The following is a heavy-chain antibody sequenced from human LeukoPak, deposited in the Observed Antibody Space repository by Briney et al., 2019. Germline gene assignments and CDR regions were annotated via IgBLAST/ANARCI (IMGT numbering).Heavy chain of an antibody. CDR2: ISAYNGNT. D-gene: IGHD4-23*01. CDR3: ARDLRVAGTVGY. Sequence: ASVKVSCKASGYTFTSYDINWVRQATGQGLEWMGWISAYNGNTNYAQKLQGRVTMTTDTSTSTAYMELRSLRSDDTAVYYCARDLRVAGTVGYWGQGTLVTVSS. CDR1: GYTFTSYD. J-gene: IGHJ4*02. V-gene: IGHV1-18*01.